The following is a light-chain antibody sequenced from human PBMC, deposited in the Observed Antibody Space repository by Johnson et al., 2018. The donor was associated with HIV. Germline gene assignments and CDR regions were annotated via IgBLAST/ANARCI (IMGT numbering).Light chain of an antibody. CDR2: ENN. J-gene: IGLJ1*01. CDR3: GTWDSILSSRYV. V-gene: IGLV1-51*02. CDR1: SSNIGNNY. Sequence: QSILTQPPSVSAAPGQKVTISCSGSSSNIGNNYVSWYQQLPGTAPKLLIYENNKRPSGIPDRFSGSKSGTSATLGITGLQTGDEADYYCGTWDSILSSRYVVRTWTYFTVL.